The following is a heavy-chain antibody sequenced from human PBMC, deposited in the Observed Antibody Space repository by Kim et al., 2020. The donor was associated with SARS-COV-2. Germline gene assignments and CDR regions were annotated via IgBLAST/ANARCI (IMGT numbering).Heavy chain of an antibody. Sequence: GGSLRLSCAASGFIFSNYWMHWVRQAPGKGLVWVSRINSDGSSTNYADSVKGRFTISRDNAKNTLFLQMNSLRVEDTAVYYCARTGVGSSPFDSWGQGTLVNVSS. CDR3: ARTGVGSSPFDS. CDR1: GFIFSNYW. D-gene: IGHD1-26*01. CDR2: INSDGSST. V-gene: IGHV3-74*01. J-gene: IGHJ4*02.